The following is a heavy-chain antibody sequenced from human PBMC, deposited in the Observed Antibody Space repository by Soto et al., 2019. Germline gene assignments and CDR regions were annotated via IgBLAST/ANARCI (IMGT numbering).Heavy chain of an antibody. CDR2: MYHSGST. Sequence: SETLSLTCAVSGGSISSGGYSWSWIRQPPGKGLERIGYMYHSGSTYYNTSLKSRVTISIDRSKNQFSLKLSSVTAADTAVYYCAREPDRWGQGTLVTV. J-gene: IGHJ5*02. CDR3: AREPDR. CDR1: GGSISSGGYS. V-gene: IGHV4-30-2*01.